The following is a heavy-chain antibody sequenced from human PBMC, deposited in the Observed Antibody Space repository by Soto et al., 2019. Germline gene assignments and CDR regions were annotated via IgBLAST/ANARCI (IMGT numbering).Heavy chain of an antibody. CDR2: ISYDGSNK. J-gene: IGHJ4*02. CDR3: AKDYFTTHTLLLSGSPRY. Sequence: GSLRLSCAASGFTFSSYGMHWVRQAPGKGLEWVAVISYDGSNKYYADSVKGRFTISRDNSKNTLYLQMNSLRAEDTAVYYCAKDYFTTHTLLLSGSPRYWGQGTLVSGSS. CDR1: GFTFSSYG. D-gene: IGHD1-26*01. V-gene: IGHV3-30*18.